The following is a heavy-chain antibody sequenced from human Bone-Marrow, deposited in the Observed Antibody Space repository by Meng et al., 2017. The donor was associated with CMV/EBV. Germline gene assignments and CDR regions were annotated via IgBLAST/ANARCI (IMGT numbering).Heavy chain of an antibody. D-gene: IGHD3-16*01. J-gene: IGHJ5*02. CDR2: IHYSGST. V-gene: IGHV4-38-2*02. CDR1: GYSISGGYY. CDR3: ARESNAWGWFDP. Sequence: GSLRLSCIVSGYSISGGYYWGWIRQPPGKGLEWIGSIHYSGSTYSNPSLKSRVTTSVDTSKNQFSLKLSSVTAADTAVYYCARESNAWGWFDPWGHGNLVTVSS.